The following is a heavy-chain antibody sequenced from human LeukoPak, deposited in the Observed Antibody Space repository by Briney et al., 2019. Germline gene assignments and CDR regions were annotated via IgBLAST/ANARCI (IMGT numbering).Heavy chain of an antibody. CDR1: GFTFSSFA. D-gene: IGHD3-22*01. Sequence: GGSLRLSCAASGFTFSSFAMSWVRQAPGKGLEWVSAISGSGGSTYYADSVKGRFTISRDNSKNTLYLQMNSLRAEDTAVYYCAKWAVSGYRLRFGLNFDYWGQGTLVTVSS. J-gene: IGHJ4*02. CDR3: AKWAVSGYRLRFGLNFDY. CDR2: ISGSGGST. V-gene: IGHV3-23*01.